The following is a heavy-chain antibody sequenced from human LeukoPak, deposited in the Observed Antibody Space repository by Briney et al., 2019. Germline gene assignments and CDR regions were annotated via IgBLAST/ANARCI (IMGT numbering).Heavy chain of an antibody. V-gene: IGHV4-59*08. CDR2: IYYSGST. CDR3: ARTQYGGYVNY. D-gene: IGHD4/OR15-4a*01. CDR1: GGSISSYY. J-gene: IGHJ4*02. Sequence: SETLSLTCTVSGGSISSYYWSWIRQPPGKGLEWIGYIYYSGSTNYNPSLKSRVTIPVDTSKNQFSLKLSSVTAADTAVYYCARTQYGGYVNYWGQGTLVTVSS.